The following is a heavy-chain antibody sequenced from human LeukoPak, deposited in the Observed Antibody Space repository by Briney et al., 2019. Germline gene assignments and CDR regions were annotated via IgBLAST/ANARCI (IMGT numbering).Heavy chain of an antibody. D-gene: IGHD2-15*01. CDR2: ILTNGNT. Sequence: PSETLSLTCTVSGGSINGYFWSWMRQPAGKGLEWIGRILTNGNTDYNPSHNSRVTMSMDTSRNQFSLKLRSVSAADTAVYYCARSARVEPGTGYYFDSWGRGTLVTVSS. J-gene: IGHJ4*02. CDR3: ARSARVEPGTGYYFDS. CDR1: GGSINGYF. V-gene: IGHV4-4*07.